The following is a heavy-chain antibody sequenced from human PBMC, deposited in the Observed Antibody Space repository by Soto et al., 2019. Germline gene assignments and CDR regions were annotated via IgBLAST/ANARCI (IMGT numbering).Heavy chain of an antibody. J-gene: IGHJ6*02. CDR1: GFTFSDYY. Sequence: QVHLVESGGGLVKPGGSLRLSCAASGFTFSDYYMSWVRQAPGKGLEWVSYISSISTYANYADSVKGRFTISRDNAKNSLDLQMNSLRDDDTALYYCARLADCSNNICSYGMDVWGQGTTVTFSS. CDR3: ARLADCSNNICSYGMDV. D-gene: IGHD4-4*01. V-gene: IGHV3-11*06. CDR2: ISSISTYA.